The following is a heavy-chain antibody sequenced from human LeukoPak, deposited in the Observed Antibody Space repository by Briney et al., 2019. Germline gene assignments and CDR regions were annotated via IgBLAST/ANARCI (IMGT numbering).Heavy chain of an antibody. V-gene: IGHV1-2*02. CDR1: GYTFTGYY. Sequence: GASVKVSCKASGYTFTGYYMHWVRQAPGQGLEWMGWINPNSGGTNYAQKFQGRVTMTRDTSISTAYMELSRLRSDDTAVYYCARGRKERARYYGSGSPDNWFDPWGQGTLVTVSS. D-gene: IGHD3-10*01. J-gene: IGHJ5*02. CDR2: INPNSGGT. CDR3: ARGRKERARYYGSGSPDNWFDP.